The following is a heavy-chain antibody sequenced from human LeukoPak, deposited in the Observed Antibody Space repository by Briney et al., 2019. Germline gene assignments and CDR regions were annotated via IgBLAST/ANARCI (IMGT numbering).Heavy chain of an antibody. J-gene: IGHJ4*02. CDR3: ARRCGSGWYDY. Sequence: GGSLRLSCAASGFTFSTYSMTWVRQAPGKGLEWVSYISSSSTTIYYADSVKGRFTISRDNAKNSLYLQMNSLRAEDTAVYYCARRCGSGWYDYWGQGILVTVSS. V-gene: IGHV3-48*01. CDR2: ISSSSTTI. D-gene: IGHD6-19*01. CDR1: GFTFSTYS.